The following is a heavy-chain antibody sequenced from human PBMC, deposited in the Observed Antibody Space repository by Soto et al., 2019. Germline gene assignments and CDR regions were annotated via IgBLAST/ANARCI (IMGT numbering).Heavy chain of an antibody. CDR2: ISSSSSYI. D-gene: IGHD6-13*01. CDR1: GFTFSSYS. V-gene: IGHV3-21*01. Sequence: GGSLRLSCAASGFTFSSYSMNWVRQAPGKGLEWVSSISSSSSYIYYADSVKGRFTISRDNAKNSLYLQMNSLRAEETAVYYCARDHGYSSSWFFPGNGTDVWGQGTTVTVSS. CDR3: ARDHGYSSSWFFPGNGTDV. J-gene: IGHJ6*02.